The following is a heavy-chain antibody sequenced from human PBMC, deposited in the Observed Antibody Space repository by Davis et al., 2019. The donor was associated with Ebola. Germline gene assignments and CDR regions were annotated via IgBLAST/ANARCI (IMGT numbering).Heavy chain of an antibody. CDR3: ARVYSGYD. CDR1: GFTFDVYT. Sequence: GESLKISCAASGFTFDVYTMNWVRQGPGKGLEWVASISNGGAYIFYADSVKGRFTISSDNAKKFLYLQMDRLRVEDTGTYFCARVYSGYDWGQGTQVVVSS. V-gene: IGHV3-21*01. CDR2: ISNGGAYI. D-gene: IGHD5-12*01. J-gene: IGHJ4*02.